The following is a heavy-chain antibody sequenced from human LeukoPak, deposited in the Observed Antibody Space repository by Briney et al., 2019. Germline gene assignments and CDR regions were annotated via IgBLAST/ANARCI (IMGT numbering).Heavy chain of an antibody. D-gene: IGHD3-10*01. J-gene: IGHJ4*02. CDR3: ARGGGLLWFGEELVFDY. CDR2: ISWNSGSI. V-gene: IGHV3-9*01. CDR1: GFTFDDYA. Sequence: GGSLRLSCADSGFTFDDYAMHWVRQAPGKGLEWVSGISWNSGSIGYADSVKGRFTISGDNAKNSLYLQMNSLRAEDTALYYCARGGGLLWFGEELVFDYWGQGTLVTVSS.